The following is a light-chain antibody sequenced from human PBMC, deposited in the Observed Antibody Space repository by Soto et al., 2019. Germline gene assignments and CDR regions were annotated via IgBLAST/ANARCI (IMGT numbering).Light chain of an antibody. V-gene: IGKV1D-12*01. CDR1: QGISSW. J-gene: IGKJ4*01. Sequence: DIQMTQSPSSVSASVGDRVTITCRASQGISSWLARYQQKPGKAPKLLIYAASSLQSGVTARFSGSGSGTDFTLTISSLQAEDFATYYCQQANSFPLTFGGGTKVGIK. CDR2: AAS. CDR3: QQANSFPLT.